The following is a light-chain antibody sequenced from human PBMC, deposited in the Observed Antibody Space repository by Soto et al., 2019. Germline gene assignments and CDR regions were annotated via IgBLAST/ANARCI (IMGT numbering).Light chain of an antibody. J-gene: IGLJ1*01. Sequence: QSVLTQPPSASGTPGQRVTISCSGGSSNIGTNSVDWYQQLLARTPKHLINNNDLRPSAVPDRFSGSKSGTSASLAISGLQSEDEADYYCAAWDDSLNGFYVFGSGTKVTVL. CDR2: NND. CDR3: AAWDDSLNGFYV. V-gene: IGLV1-44*01. CDR1: SSNIGTNS.